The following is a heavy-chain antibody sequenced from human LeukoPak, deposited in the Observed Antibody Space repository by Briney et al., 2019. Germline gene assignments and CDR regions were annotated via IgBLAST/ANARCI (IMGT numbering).Heavy chain of an antibody. J-gene: IGHJ4*02. CDR1: GYSISSGYY. CDR2: MFHSGST. Sequence: ETLSLTCAVSGYSISSGYYWGWIRQPPGKGLEWIGSMFHSGSTYYNPSLKSRVTISVDKSKNHLSLRLSSVTAADTAVYYCARSLSRGYSGFRVSPFDYWGQGTLVTVSS. CDR3: ARSLSRGYSGFRVSPFDY. D-gene: IGHD5-12*01. V-gene: IGHV4-38-2*01.